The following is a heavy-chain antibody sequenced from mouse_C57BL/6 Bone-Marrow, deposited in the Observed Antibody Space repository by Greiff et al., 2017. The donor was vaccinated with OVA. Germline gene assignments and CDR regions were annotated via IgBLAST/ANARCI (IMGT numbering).Heavy chain of an antibody. CDR1: GFSLTSYG. V-gene: IGHV2-5*01. D-gene: IGHD2-3*01. CDR2: IWRGGST. Sequence: VQVVESGPGLVQPSQSLSITCTVSGFSLTSYGVHWVRQSPGKGLEWLGVIWRGGSTDYNAAFMSRLSITKDNSKSQVFFKMNSLQADDTAIYYCATYDGYSAWFAYWGQGTLVTVSA. J-gene: IGHJ3*01. CDR3: ATYDGYSAWFAY.